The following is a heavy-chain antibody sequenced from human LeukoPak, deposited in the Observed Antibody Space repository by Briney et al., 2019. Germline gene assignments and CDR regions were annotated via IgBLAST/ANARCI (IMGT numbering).Heavy chain of an antibody. CDR3: ARAVTGTSPLGY. V-gene: IGHV4-61*05. CDR1: GASISGSGYY. CDR2: ISYTGST. D-gene: IGHD6-19*01. J-gene: IGHJ4*02. Sequence: SETLSLTCTVSGASISGSGYYWGWIRQPPGKGLEWIGYISYTGSTNYNPSLQSRVTMSVDMSKNQLSLKLSSVTAADTAVYFCARAVTGTSPLGYWGQGALVTVSS.